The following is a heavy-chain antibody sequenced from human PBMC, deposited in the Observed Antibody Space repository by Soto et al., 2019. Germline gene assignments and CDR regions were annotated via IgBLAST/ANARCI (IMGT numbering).Heavy chain of an antibody. CDR1: GGSVSTGSYD. J-gene: IGHJ6*02. V-gene: IGHV4-61*01. Sequence: PSGTLSLTCTVSGGSVSTGSYDWSWIRQPPGKGLEWIGKIFFTGSAHYNPSLRNRVTMSVDTSKDQFSLTLTSVTAADTAVYYCARDGHGMDVWGQGTTVTVSS. CDR3: ARDGHGMDV. CDR2: IFFTGSA.